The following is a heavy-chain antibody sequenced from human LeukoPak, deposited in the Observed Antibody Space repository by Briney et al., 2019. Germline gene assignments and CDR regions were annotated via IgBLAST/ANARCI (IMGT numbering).Heavy chain of an antibody. V-gene: IGHV3-21*01. D-gene: IGHD2-15*01. CDR1: GFTFSSYS. Sequence: NSGGSLRLSCAASGFTFSSYSMNWVRQAPGKGLEWVSSISSSSSYIYYADSVKGRSTISRDNAKNSLYLQMNSLRAEDTAVYYCARDDYCSGGSCATAFDYWGQGTLVTVSS. CDR2: ISSSSSYI. J-gene: IGHJ4*02. CDR3: ARDDYCSGGSCATAFDY.